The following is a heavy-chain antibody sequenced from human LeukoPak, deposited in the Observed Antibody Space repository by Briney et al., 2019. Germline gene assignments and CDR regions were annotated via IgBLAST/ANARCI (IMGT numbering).Heavy chain of an antibody. V-gene: IGHV3-66*01. J-gene: IGHJ4*02. CDR1: GFAVSSNY. CDR3: TRDQTPYY. CDR2: IYSAGNT. Sequence: GGSLRLSCAASGFAVSSNYMSWVRQAPGKGLEWVSHIYSAGNTYYADSVKGRFTISRDNAKNSLYLQMNSLRAEDTAVYYCTRDQTPYYWGQGTLVTVSS.